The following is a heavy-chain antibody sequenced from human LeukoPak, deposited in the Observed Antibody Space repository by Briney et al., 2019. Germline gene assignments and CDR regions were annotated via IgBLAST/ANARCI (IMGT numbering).Heavy chain of an antibody. V-gene: IGHV3-23*01. J-gene: IGHJ4*02. CDR3: AKDSLPGKIFAGFDY. Sequence: GGSLRLSCAACGFTFTPHAMSWVRQAPGKGLEWVSAISGSGGTTYYADSVKGRFTISRDNSKNTLYLQMNSLRAEDTAVYYCAKDSLPGKIFAGFDYWGQGTLVTVSS. D-gene: IGHD3-3*01. CDR2: ISGSGGTT. CDR1: GFTFTPHA.